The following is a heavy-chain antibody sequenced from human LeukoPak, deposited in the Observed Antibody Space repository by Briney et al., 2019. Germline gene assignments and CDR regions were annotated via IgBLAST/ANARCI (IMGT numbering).Heavy chain of an antibody. Sequence: PSETLSLTCAVYGGSFSGYYWSWIRQPPGRGLEWIGEINHSGSTNYNPSLKSRVTISVDTSKNQFSLKLSSVTAADTAVYFCARGGGYNWFDPWGQGTLVTLSS. J-gene: IGHJ5*02. CDR3: ARGGGYNWFDP. V-gene: IGHV4-34*01. CDR1: GGSFSGYY. CDR2: INHSGST.